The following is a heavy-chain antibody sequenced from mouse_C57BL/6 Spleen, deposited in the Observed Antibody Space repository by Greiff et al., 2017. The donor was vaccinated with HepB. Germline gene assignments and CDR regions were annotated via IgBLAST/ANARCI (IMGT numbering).Heavy chain of an antibody. CDR2: IYPRSGNT. CDR3: ARSYYSNYVKAMDY. Sequence: QVQLQQSGAELARPGASVKLSCKASGYTFTSYGISWVKQRTGPGLEWIGEIYPRSGNTYYNEKFKGKATLTEDKSSSTAYMELRSLTSEDSAVYFCARSYYSNYVKAMDYWGQGTSVTVAS. J-gene: IGHJ4*01. CDR1: GYTFTSYG. V-gene: IGHV1-81*01. D-gene: IGHD2-5*01.